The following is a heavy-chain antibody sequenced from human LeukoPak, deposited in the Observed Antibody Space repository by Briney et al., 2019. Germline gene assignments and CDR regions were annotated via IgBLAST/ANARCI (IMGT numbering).Heavy chain of an antibody. Sequence: PGGSLRLSCAASGFTFSSYWMSWVRQAPGKGLEWVANIKQDGSEKYYVDSVKGRFTISRDNAKNSLYLQMNSLRAEDTALYYCAKDTDTLSYAFDIWGQGTMVTVSS. CDR2: IKQDGSEK. D-gene: IGHD2-15*01. CDR1: GFTFSSYW. J-gene: IGHJ3*02. CDR3: AKDTDTLSYAFDI. V-gene: IGHV3-7*03.